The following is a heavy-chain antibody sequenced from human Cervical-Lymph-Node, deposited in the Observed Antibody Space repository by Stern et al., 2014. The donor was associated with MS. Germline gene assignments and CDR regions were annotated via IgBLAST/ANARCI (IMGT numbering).Heavy chain of an antibody. V-gene: IGHV1-46*03. D-gene: IGHD1-20*01. CDR3: ARAYNWNDGGLDH. CDR1: GYIFTDYY. J-gene: IGHJ4*02. CDR2: INPNDGST. Sequence: VQLEESEAEVKKPGASVKVSCQASGYIFTDYYMHWVRQAPGQGLEWMGIINPNDGSTTYAQKFQGRVTMTRDTSTSTVYMEQSSLRSEDTAVYYCARAYNWNDGGLDHWGQGTLVSVSS.